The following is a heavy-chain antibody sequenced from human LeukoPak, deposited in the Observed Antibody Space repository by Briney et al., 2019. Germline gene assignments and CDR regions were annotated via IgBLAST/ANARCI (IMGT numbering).Heavy chain of an antibody. Sequence: GGSLRLSCGASGFTVSSNYMSWVRQAPGKGLEWVAVIYTGGSTHSADAVKGRFTISRDISRNTMYLQMNSLRVEDTAVYYCARDAEAMFGVVQFDIWGQGTLVTVSS. J-gene: IGHJ4*02. CDR3: ARDAEAMFGVVQFDI. CDR2: IYTGGST. V-gene: IGHV3-66*01. CDR1: GFTVSSNY. D-gene: IGHD3-3*01.